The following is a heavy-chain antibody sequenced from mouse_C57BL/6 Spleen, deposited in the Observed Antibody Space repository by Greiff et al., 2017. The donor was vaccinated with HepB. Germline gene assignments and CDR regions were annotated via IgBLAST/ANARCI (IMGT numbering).Heavy chain of an antibody. CDR1: GYTFTSYW. D-gene: IGHD2-1*01. Sequence: LQPGAELVRPGSSVKLSCKASGYTFTSYWMDWVKQRPGQGLEWIGNIYPSDSETHYNQKFKDKATLTVDKSSSTAYMQLSSLTSEDSAVYYCARGGIYYGNYGGAMDYWCQGTSVTVSS. V-gene: IGHV1-61*01. J-gene: IGHJ4*01. CDR3: ARGGIYYGNYGGAMDY. CDR2: IYPSDSET.